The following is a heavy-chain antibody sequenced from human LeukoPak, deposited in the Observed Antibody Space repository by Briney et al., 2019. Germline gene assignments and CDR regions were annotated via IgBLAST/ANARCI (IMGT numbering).Heavy chain of an antibody. CDR1: GFPVSSNY. V-gene: IGHV3-53*01. J-gene: IGHJ3*02. D-gene: IGHD3-10*02. CDR2: IYSGGST. CDR3: ASNYYVTKAAFDI. Sequence: GGPLRLSCAASGFPVSSNYMSWVRQAPGKGLEWVSVIYSGGSTYYADSVKGRFTISRDKSKNMLYLQMNSLRAEDTAVYYCASNYYVTKAAFDIWGQGTMVTVSS.